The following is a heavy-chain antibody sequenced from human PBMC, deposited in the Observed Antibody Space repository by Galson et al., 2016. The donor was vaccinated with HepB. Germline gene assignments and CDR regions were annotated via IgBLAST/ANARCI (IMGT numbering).Heavy chain of an antibody. Sequence: SLRLSCAASGFTLAGNGMTWARQAPGKGLEWVSLISGSGSSTFYADSVKGRFTISGDNSKNTLYLQMNSLRAEDTAVYYCAKRYCSGGSCYHVDHWGQGTLVTVSS. V-gene: IGHV3-23*01. J-gene: IGHJ5*02. CDR2: ISGSGSST. CDR3: AKRYCSGGSCYHVDH. D-gene: IGHD2-15*01. CDR1: GFTLAGNG.